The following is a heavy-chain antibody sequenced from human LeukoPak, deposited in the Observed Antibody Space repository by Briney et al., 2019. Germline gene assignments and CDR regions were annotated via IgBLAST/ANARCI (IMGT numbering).Heavy chain of an antibody. CDR3: ARVMRQQLVLIDY. Sequence: PGRSLRLSCAASGFTFSSYGMHWVRQAPGKGLEWVAVIWYDGSSKYYADSVKGRFTISRDNSKNTLYLQMNSLRAEDTAVYYCARVMRQQLVLIDYWGQGTLVTVSS. D-gene: IGHD6-13*01. V-gene: IGHV3-33*01. J-gene: IGHJ4*02. CDR2: IWYDGSSK. CDR1: GFTFSSYG.